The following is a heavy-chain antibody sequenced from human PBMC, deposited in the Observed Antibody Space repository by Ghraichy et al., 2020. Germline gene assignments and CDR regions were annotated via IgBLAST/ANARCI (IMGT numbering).Heavy chain of an antibody. J-gene: IGHJ5*02. CDR2: MNSDGSRI. V-gene: IGHV3-74*01. Sequence: WGSLRLSCAASGFTFSSYWMHWVRQAPGKGLVWVSYMNSDGSRITYADSVRGRFTISRDNAKNTLYLQMNSLRAEDTGVYYCVRSNYYDSSAYYYHWGQGTQVTVSS. D-gene: IGHD3-22*01. CDR1: GFTFSSYW. CDR3: VRSNYYDSSAYYYH.